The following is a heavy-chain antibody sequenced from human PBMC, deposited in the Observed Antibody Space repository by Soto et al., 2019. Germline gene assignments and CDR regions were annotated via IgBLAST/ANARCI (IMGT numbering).Heavy chain of an antibody. CDR1: GNSLTTYY. CDR2: INLRDGGT. Sequence: ASVKVSCKASGNSLTTYYVHWVRQAPGQGLEWMGVINLRDGGTSYAQKFQGRVTMTRDTSTSTVYMELSSLRSEDTAMYYCARRGYCSGGSCPLGFDYWGQGTLVTVSS. CDR3: ARRGYCSGGSCPLGFDY. D-gene: IGHD2-15*01. V-gene: IGHV1-46*03. J-gene: IGHJ4*02.